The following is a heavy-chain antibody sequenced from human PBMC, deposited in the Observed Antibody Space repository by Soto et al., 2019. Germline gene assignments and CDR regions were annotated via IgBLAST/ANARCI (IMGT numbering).Heavy chain of an antibody. CDR1: GGSISSYY. CDR2: ISYSGST. CDR3: ARTYYSSGYYYLDY. Sequence: SETLSLTCTVSGGSISSYYWNWIRKPPGKRLEWIGYISYSGSTSYNPSLKSRVTISVDTSKNHFSLKLSSVTAADTAVYYCARTYYSSGYYYLDYWGQGTLVTVS. J-gene: IGHJ4*02. D-gene: IGHD3-22*01. V-gene: IGHV4-59*01.